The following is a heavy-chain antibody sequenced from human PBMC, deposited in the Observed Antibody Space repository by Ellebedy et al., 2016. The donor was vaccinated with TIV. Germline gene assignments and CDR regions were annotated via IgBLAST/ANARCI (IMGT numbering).Heavy chain of an antibody. CDR3: ARGDVVYYYGSGSYSNYFDY. V-gene: IGHV3-7*03. J-gene: IGHJ4*02. CDR2: INQDGSEI. Sequence: PGGSLRLSCAASGFTFSSYWMSWVRPAPGKGLEWVANINQDGSEIYYVDSVKGRFTISRDNAKNSLCLQMNSLRAEDTAVYYCARGDVVYYYGSGSYSNYFDYWGLGTLVTVSS. D-gene: IGHD3-10*01. CDR1: GFTFSSYW.